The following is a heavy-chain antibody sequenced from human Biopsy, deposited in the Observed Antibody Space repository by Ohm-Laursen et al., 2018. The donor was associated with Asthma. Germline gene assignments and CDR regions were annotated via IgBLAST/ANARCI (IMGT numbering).Heavy chain of an antibody. CDR3: ARTFPFWSPYHAEHYQR. V-gene: IGHV3-7*01. CDR2: IKHDVSEN. J-gene: IGHJ1*01. Sequence: SLTLSCAASGFTFGDYCMSWVRKVPGQGREWVANIKHDVSENNHVDSLKGRFTISRDNAKNLLFLQMNSLRAEDTAVYYCARTFPFWSPYHAEHYQRWGQGALVTVSS. D-gene: IGHD3-3*01. CDR1: GFTFGDYC.